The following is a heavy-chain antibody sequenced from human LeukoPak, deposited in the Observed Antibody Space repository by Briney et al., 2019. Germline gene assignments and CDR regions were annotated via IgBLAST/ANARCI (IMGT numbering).Heavy chain of an antibody. CDR2: INPNSGGT. CDR3: ARELRYFDWLAENHYFDY. CDR1: GYTFTGHY. J-gene: IGHJ4*02. Sequence: GASVKVSCKASGYTFTGHYMHWVRQAPGQGLEWMGWINPNSGGTNYAQKFQGRVTMTRDTSISTAYMELSRLRSDDTAVYYCARELRYFDWLAENHYFDYWGQGTLVTVSS. V-gene: IGHV1-2*02. D-gene: IGHD3-9*01.